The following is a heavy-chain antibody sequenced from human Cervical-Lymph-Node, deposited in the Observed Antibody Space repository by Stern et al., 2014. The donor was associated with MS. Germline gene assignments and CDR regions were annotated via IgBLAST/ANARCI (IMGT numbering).Heavy chain of an antibody. V-gene: IGHV1-58*01. D-gene: IGHD5-12*01. J-gene: IGHJ3*02. CDR3: AAGYSGYDADAFDI. CDR1: GFTFTSSA. Sequence: QMQLVQSGPEVKKPGTSVKVSCKASGFTFTSSAVQLVRQARGQRLEWIGWIVVGSGNTNYAQKFQERVTITRDMSTSTAYMELSSLRSEDTAVYYCAAGYSGYDADAFDIWGQGTMVTVSS. CDR2: IVVGSGNT.